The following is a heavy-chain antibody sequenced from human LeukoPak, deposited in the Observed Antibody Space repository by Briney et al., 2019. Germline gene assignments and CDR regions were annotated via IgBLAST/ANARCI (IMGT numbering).Heavy chain of an antibody. V-gene: IGHV3-30*18. CDR3: AKSYYDSSGYRGDLEY. D-gene: IGHD3-22*01. J-gene: IGHJ4*02. Sequence: PGGSLRLSCAASGFTFSTFAMIWVRQAPGKGLEWVAVISYDGSNKYYADSVKGRFTISRDNSKNTLYLQMNSLRAEDTAVYYCAKSYYDSSGYRGDLEYWGQGTLVTVSS. CDR2: ISYDGSNK. CDR1: GFTFSTFA.